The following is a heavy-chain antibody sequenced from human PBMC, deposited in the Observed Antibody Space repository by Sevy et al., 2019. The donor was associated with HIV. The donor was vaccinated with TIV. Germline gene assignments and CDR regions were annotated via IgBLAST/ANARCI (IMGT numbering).Heavy chain of an antibody. V-gene: IGHV1-46*01. Sequence: ASVKVSCKASGYTFTSYYMHWVRQAPGQGLEWMGIINPSGGSTSYAQKFQGRVTMTRDTSTSTVYMELRSLRSEDTAVYYCARGSNHAVTWEQQLGEDPTGFDYWGQGTLVTVSS. J-gene: IGHJ4*02. CDR1: GYTFTSYY. CDR2: INPSGGST. D-gene: IGHD6-13*01. CDR3: ARGSNHAVTWEQQLGEDPTGFDY.